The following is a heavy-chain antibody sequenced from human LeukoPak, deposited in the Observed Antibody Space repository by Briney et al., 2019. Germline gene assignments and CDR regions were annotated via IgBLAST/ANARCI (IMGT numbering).Heavy chain of an antibody. CDR2: INHSGST. CDR3: ARGASRYSSLKAEYFQH. Sequence: SETLSLTCAVYGGSFSGYYWSWIRQPPGKGLEWVWEINHSGSTNYNPSLKSRVTISVDTSKNQFSLKLSSVTAADTAVYYCARGASRYSSLKAEYFQHWGQGTLVTVSS. D-gene: IGHD6-6*01. CDR1: GGSFSGYY. V-gene: IGHV4-34*01. J-gene: IGHJ1*01.